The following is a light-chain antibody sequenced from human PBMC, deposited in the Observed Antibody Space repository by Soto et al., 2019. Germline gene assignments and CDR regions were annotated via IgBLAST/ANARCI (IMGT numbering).Light chain of an antibody. Sequence: QSVLTQPPSVSGAPGQRVTISCTGGKANFGPGYDEQCYKLLRGTAPKYLINVNNNRPSGVPDRFSASRSGTSASLAITGLQGEDEAEYYCQSYDISLSGYVFGTGTKVTV. CDR2: VNN. J-gene: IGLJ1*01. CDR3: QSYDISLSGYV. V-gene: IGLV1-40*01. CDR1: KANFGPGYD.